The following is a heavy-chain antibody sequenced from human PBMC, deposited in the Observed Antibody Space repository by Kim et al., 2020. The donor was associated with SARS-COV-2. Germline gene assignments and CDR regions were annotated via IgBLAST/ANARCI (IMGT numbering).Heavy chain of an antibody. V-gene: IGHV4-59*13. CDR2: IYYSGST. CDR3: ARDSDYGDYVRAFDI. J-gene: IGHJ3*02. D-gene: IGHD4-17*01. CDR1: GGSISSYY. Sequence: SETLSLTCTVSGGSISSYYWSWIRQPPGKGLEWIGYIYYSGSTNYNPSLKSRVTISVDTSKNQFSLKLSSVTAADTAVYYCARDSDYGDYVRAFDIWGQGTMVTVSS.